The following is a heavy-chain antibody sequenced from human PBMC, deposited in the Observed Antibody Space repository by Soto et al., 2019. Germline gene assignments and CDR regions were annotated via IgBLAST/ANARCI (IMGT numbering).Heavy chain of an antibody. D-gene: IGHD4-4*01. Sequence: PGRSLRLSGAASGVTFSSDGMHWVRQAPGKGLEWVAVISYDGSNKYYADSVKGGFTISRENSKNTLYLQMNSLRAEDTAVYYSAKDWSTVTPFDYWGQGTLVTVSS. V-gene: IGHV3-30*18. CDR1: GVTFSSDG. J-gene: IGHJ4*02. CDR3: AKDWSTVTPFDY. CDR2: ISYDGSNK.